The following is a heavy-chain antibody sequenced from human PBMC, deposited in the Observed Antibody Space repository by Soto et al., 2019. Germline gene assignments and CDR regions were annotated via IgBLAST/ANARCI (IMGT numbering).Heavy chain of an antibody. V-gene: IGHV1-2*04. J-gene: IGHJ4*01. D-gene: IGHD1-1*01. Sequence: QVQLVQSGAEVKKPGASVKVSCQTSGYTFTAYYLHWVRQAPGQGLEWMGWINPHSGDTNYAQKFQGWVTMTRDTSISPAYMDLNRLRSDDTAVYYCARYDWNDGYFDYWGQGTLVTVSS. CDR2: INPHSGDT. CDR1: GYTFTAYY. CDR3: ARYDWNDGYFDY.